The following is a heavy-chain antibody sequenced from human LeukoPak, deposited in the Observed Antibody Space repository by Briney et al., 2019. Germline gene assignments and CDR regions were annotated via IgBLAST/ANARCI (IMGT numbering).Heavy chain of an antibody. D-gene: IGHD3-9*01. CDR1: GGSISSSSYY. CDR2: IYYSGST. V-gene: IGHV4-39*07. J-gene: IGHJ5*02. Sequence: SETLSLTCTVSGGSISSSSYYWGWIRQPPGKGLEWIGSIYYSGSTYYNPSLKSRVTISVDTSKNQFSLKLSSVTAADTAVYYCARETPLRYFDPWGQGTLVTVSS. CDR3: ARETPLRYFDP.